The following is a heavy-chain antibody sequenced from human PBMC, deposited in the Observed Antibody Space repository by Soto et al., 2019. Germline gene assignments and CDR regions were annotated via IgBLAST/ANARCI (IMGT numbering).Heavy chain of an antibody. D-gene: IGHD3-3*01. CDR1: GFTFSSYW. V-gene: IGHV3-7*03. CDR3: ARVDYDFWSGSDY. J-gene: IGHJ4*02. CDR2: IKQDGSEK. Sequence: GGSLRLSCAASGFTFSSYWMSWVRQAPGKGLEWVANIKQDGSEKYYVDSVKGRFTISRDNAKNSLYLQMNSLRAEDTAVYYCARVDYDFWSGSDYWGQGTLVTVSS.